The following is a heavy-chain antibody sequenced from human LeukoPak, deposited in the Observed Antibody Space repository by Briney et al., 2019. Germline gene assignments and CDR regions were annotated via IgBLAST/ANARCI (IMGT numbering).Heavy chain of an antibody. CDR2: IYYSGST. D-gene: IGHD2-15*01. J-gene: IGHJ4*02. Sequence: SQTLSLTCTVSGGSISSGDYYWSWIRQPPGKGLEWIGYIYYSGSTYYNPSFKSRVTISVDTSKNQFSLKLSSVTAADTAVYYCARGVVVAATLDYWGQGTLVTVSS. CDR3: ARGVVVAATLDY. V-gene: IGHV4-30-4*01. CDR1: GGSISSGDYY.